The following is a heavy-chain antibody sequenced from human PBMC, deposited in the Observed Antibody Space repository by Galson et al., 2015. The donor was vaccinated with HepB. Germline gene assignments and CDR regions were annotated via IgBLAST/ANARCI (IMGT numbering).Heavy chain of an antibody. CDR2: IWYDGSNK. CDR3: ARDRVVVPAAILVDLYYYYYYMDV. D-gene: IGHD2-2*02. Sequence: SLRLSCAASGFAFSSYGMHWVRQAPGKGREWVAVIWYDGSNKYYADSVKGRFTISRDNSKNTLYLQMNSLRAEDTAVYYCARDRVVVPAAILVDLYYYYYYMDVWGKGTTVTVSS. V-gene: IGHV3-33*01. CDR1: GFAFSSYG. J-gene: IGHJ6*03.